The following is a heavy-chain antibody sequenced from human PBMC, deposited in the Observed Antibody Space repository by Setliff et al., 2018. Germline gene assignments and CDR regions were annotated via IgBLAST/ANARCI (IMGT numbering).Heavy chain of an antibody. Sequence: GGSLRLSCAVSGFTPTEYAMDWVRQVPGRGLEWVAVNTRSDKLYADSVKGRFTISRDNAKNSLFLQMNTLRAEDTAVYYCARGRGSLGYCSGGFCYSGYYYYMDVWGKGTTVTVSS. J-gene: IGHJ6*03. CDR1: GFTPTEYA. CDR3: ARGRGSLGYCSGGFCYSGYYYYMDV. V-gene: IGHV3-21*01. CDR2: NTRSDK. D-gene: IGHD2-15*01.